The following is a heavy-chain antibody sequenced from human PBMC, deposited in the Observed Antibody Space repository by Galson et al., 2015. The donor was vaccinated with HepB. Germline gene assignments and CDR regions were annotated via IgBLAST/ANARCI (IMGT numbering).Heavy chain of an antibody. CDR2: ISYDGNSE. J-gene: IGHJ4*02. CDR3: AKDHYGSGSRSTGIDN. D-gene: IGHD3-10*01. CDR1: GFTFRNYV. Sequence: SLRLSCAASGFTFRNYVIHWVRQAPAKGLEWLAMISYDGNSEHYSDSVKGRFSISRDNSKNALYLQMNSLRPEDSAIYYCAKDHYGSGSRSTGIDNWGQGTLVTVSS. V-gene: IGHV3-30*18.